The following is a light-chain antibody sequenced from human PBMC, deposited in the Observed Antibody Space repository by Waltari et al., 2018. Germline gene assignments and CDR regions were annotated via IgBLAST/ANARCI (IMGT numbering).Light chain of an antibody. V-gene: IGKV3-11*01. J-gene: IGKJ1*01. CDR1: QSVSHY. Sequence: EIVLTQSPATLSLSPGERATLSCRASQSVSHYLAWYQQKPGQVPRLLIYDASNRATGIPARFSGSGSGTDFTLTISSLEPEDFAVYYCQQYYSTPWTFGQGTKVDIK. CDR2: DAS. CDR3: QQYYSTPWT.